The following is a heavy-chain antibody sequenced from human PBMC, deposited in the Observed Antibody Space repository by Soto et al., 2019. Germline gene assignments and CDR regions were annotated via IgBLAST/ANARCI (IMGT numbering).Heavy chain of an antibody. D-gene: IGHD3-10*01. CDR2: ISSSGSTI. CDR1: GFTFSSYE. Sequence: ESGGGLVQPGGSLRLSCAASGFTFSSYEMNWVRQAPGKGLEWVSYISSSGSTIYYADSVKGRFTISRDNAKNSLYLQMNSLRAEDTAVYYCAREGTSGSHYYYGMDVWGQGTTVTVSS. CDR3: AREGTSGSHYYYGMDV. J-gene: IGHJ6*02. V-gene: IGHV3-48*03.